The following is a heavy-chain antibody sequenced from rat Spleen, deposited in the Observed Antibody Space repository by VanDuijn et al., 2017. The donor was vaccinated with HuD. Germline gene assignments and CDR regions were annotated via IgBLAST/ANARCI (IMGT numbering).Heavy chain of an antibody. CDR1: FYSITSSYK. CDR2: INNAGNT. J-gene: IGHJ2*01. Sequence: EVQLQESGPGLVKPSQSLSLTCSVTFYSITSSYKWPWIRQFPGNKLEWMGYINNAGNTNYNPSLKSRISITRDTSKNQFFLHVNSVTTEDTATYYCARNYDGTYYSDYWGQGVMVTVSS. V-gene: IGHV3-3*01. D-gene: IGHD1-12*02. CDR3: ARNYDGTYYSDY.